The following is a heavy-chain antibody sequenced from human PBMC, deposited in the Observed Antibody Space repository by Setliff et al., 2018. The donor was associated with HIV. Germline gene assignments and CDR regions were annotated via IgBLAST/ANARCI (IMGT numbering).Heavy chain of an antibody. CDR1: GFTFSSYG. J-gene: IGHJ6*03. D-gene: IGHD4-4*01. Sequence: GGSLRLSCAASGFTFSSYGMHWVRQAPGKGLEWVAVISYDGSNKYYADSVKGRFTISRDNSKNTLYLQMNSLRAEDTAVYYCAKESGLYSNYKSYYYMDVWGKGTTVTVSS. CDR3: AKESGLYSNYKSYYYMDV. CDR2: ISYDGSNK. V-gene: IGHV3-30*18.